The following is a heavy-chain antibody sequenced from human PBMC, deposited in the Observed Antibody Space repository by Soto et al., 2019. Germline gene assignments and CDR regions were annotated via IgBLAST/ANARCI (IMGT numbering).Heavy chain of an antibody. CDR3: ARGSPHLEGMAA. V-gene: IGHV3-11*01. D-gene: IGHD1-1*01. J-gene: IGHJ5*02. Sequence: GGSLRLSCAASGFTFSDYYMGWIRQAPRKGLEWASYISSSGGAIYYADSVKGRFTISRDNAKNSLYLQMNSLRAEDTAVYYCARGSPHLEGMAAWGQGTLVTVS. CDR1: GFTFSDYY. CDR2: ISSSGGAI.